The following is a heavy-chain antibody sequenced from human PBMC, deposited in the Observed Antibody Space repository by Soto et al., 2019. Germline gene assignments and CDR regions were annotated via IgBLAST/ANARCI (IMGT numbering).Heavy chain of an antibody. CDR1: GFSLSTSGVG. CDR2: IYWNDDK. CDR3: AHRRAYCSGGTCYSGQFIDY. J-gene: IGHJ4*02. Sequence: QITLKESGPTLVKPTQALTLTCTFSGFSLSTSGVGVGWIRQPPGKALEWMSLIYWNDDKRYSPSLKGRLNITKDASKNQVVLRMTNMDPADIATYYCAHRRAYCSGGTCYSGQFIDYWGQGSVVTVSS. V-gene: IGHV2-5*01. D-gene: IGHD2-15*01.